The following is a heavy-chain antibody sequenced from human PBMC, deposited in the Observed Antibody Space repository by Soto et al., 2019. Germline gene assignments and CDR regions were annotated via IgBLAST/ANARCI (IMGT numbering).Heavy chain of an antibody. J-gene: IGHJ3*02. Sequence: QVQLQESGPGLVKPSETLSLTCTVSGGSISSYYWSWIRQPPGKGLEWIGYIYYSGSTNYNPSLKSRVTIAVDTSKNQFSLKLSSVTAADTAVYYCARTIFGVVWNAFDIWGQGTMVTVSS. CDR1: GGSISSYY. V-gene: IGHV4-59*01. D-gene: IGHD3-3*01. CDR3: ARTIFGVVWNAFDI. CDR2: IYYSGST.